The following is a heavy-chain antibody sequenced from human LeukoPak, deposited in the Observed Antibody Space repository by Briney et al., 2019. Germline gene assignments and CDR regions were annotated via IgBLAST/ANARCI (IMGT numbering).Heavy chain of an antibody. CDR2: ISYDGSNK. CDR1: GFTFSSYA. V-gene: IGHV3-30-3*01. CDR3: ARDDDYYGSGYDAFDI. Sequence: GGSLRLSGAASGFTFSSYAMHWVRQAPGKGLEWAAVISYDGSNKYYADSVKGRFTISRDNSKNTLYLQMNSLRAEDTAVYYCARDDDYYGSGYDAFDIWGQGTVVTVSS. J-gene: IGHJ3*02. D-gene: IGHD3-10*01.